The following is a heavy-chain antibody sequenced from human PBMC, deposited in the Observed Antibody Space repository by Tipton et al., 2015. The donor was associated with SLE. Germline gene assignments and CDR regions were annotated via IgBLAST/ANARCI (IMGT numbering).Heavy chain of an antibody. J-gene: IGHJ5*02. Sequence: TLSLTCTVSGGSISGGNSYWSWIRQPAGQRLEWIGRIYGSGSTIYNPSLKSRVTISADTSKNQFSLKLSSVTAADTAVYYCASGGYGSGSHYLGGWFDPWGRGTLVTVSS. D-gene: IGHD3-10*01. CDR3: ASGGYGSGSHYLGGWFDP. CDR2: IYGSGST. V-gene: IGHV4-61*02. CDR1: GGSISGGNSY.